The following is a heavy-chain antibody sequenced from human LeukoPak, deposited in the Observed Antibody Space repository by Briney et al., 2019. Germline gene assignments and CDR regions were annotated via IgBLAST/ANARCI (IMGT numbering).Heavy chain of an antibody. CDR2: ISNSGSSI. CDR1: GFTFSDSY. D-gene: IGHD3-22*01. J-gene: IGHJ4*02. V-gene: IGHV3-11*01. CDR3: VKDYDSSGYYPDD. Sequence: PGGSLRLSCAASGFTFSDSYMTWIRQAPGKGLEWVSYISNSGSSIYYADSVKGRFTTSRDNAKNSLYLQMNRLRTEDTALYYCVKDYDSSGYYPDDWGQGTLVTVSS.